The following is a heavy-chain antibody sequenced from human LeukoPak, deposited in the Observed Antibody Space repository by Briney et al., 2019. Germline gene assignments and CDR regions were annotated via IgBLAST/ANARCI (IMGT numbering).Heavy chain of an antibody. V-gene: IGHV4-39*07. CDR1: GGSISSSSYY. Sequence: SETLSLTCTVSGGSISSSSYYWGWIRQPPGKGLEWIGSIYYSGSTYYNPSLKSRVTTSVDTSKNQFSLKLSSVTAADTAVYYCARELITKADAFDIWGQGTMVTVSS. D-gene: IGHD1-20*01. CDR2: IYYSGST. CDR3: ARELITKADAFDI. J-gene: IGHJ3*02.